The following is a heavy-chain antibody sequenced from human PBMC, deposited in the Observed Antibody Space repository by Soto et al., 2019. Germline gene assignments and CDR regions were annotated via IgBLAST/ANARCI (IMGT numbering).Heavy chain of an antibody. CDR1: GFTFDDYA. V-gene: IGHV3-9*01. Sequence: GGSLRLSCAASGFTFDDYAMHWVRQAPGKGLEWVSGISWNSGSIGYADSVKGRFTISRDNAKNSLYLQMNSLRAEDTALYYCAKDMRAVRYSIAVAGNDAFDIWGQGTMVTVSS. J-gene: IGHJ3*02. D-gene: IGHD6-19*01. CDR3: AKDMRAVRYSIAVAGNDAFDI. CDR2: ISWNSGSI.